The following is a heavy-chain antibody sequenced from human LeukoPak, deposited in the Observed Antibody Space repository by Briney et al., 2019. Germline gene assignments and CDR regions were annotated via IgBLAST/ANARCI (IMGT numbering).Heavy chain of an antibody. Sequence: SQTLSLTCTVSGGSISSGSYYWSWIRQPAGKGLEWIGRICSSGSTNYHPSLKSRVTISVDKSKNQFPLKLSSVTAADTAVYYCAREYYYDSSGSPGVDYWGQGTLVTVSS. CDR2: ICSSGST. J-gene: IGHJ4*02. CDR1: GGSISSGSYY. CDR3: AREYYYDSSGSPGVDY. V-gene: IGHV4-61*02. D-gene: IGHD3-22*01.